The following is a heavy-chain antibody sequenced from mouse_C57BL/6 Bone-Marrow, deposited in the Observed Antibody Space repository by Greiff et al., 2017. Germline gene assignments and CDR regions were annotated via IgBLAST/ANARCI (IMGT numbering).Heavy chain of an antibody. Sequence: QVQLQQPGAELVMPGASVKLSCKASGYTFTSYWMHWVKQRPGQGLEWIGEIEPSDSYTNYNQKFKGKSTLTVDKSSSTAYMQLSSLTSEDSAVYYCAYYCNHGGFAYWGQGTLVTVSA. CDR2: IEPSDSYT. D-gene: IGHD2-1*01. V-gene: IGHV1-69*01. CDR1: GYTFTSYW. CDR3: AYYCNHGGFAY. J-gene: IGHJ3*01.